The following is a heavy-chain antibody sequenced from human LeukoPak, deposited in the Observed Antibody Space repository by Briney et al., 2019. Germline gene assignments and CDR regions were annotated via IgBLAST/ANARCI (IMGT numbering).Heavy chain of an antibody. CDR2: ISGSGGST. CDR1: GFTFSSYA. CDR3: AKTPTRPVMVRGVNYFDY. Sequence: GGSLRLSCAASGFTFSSYAMSWVRQAPGKGLEWVSAISGSGGSTYYADSVKGRFTISRDNSKNTLYLQMNSPRAEGTAVYYCAKTPTRPVMVRGVNYFDYWGQGTLVTVSS. V-gene: IGHV3-23*01. J-gene: IGHJ4*02. D-gene: IGHD3-10*01.